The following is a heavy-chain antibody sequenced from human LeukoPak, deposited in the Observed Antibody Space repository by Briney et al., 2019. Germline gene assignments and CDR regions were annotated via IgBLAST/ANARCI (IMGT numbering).Heavy chain of an antibody. CDR3: ARRPGEYGGNDFDY. Sequence: SETLSLTCTVSGGSINSRSDYWGWLRQPPGKGLEWIGSIYYSGSTHYNPSLKSRVTMSIDTSKNQFSLRLSSVTAADTAVYYCARRPGEYGGNDFDYWGQGTLVTVSS. CDR1: GGSINSRSDY. CDR2: IYYSGST. V-gene: IGHV4-39*01. D-gene: IGHD4/OR15-4a*01. J-gene: IGHJ4*02.